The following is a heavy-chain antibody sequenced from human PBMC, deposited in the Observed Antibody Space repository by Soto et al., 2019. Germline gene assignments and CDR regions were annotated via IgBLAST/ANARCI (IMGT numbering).Heavy chain of an antibody. CDR1: GYTFTSYG. J-gene: IGHJ2*01. V-gene: IGHV1-18*01. D-gene: IGHD3-9*01. CDR3: ARDQGGYDILTGYYNDWYFDL. Sequence: QVQLVQSGAEVKKPGASVKVSCKASGYTFTSYGISWVRQAPGQGLEWMGWISAYNGNTNYAQKIQGRVTMTTDTSTSTAYMELRSLRSDDTAVYYCARDQGGYDILTGYYNDWYFDLWGRGTLVTVSS. CDR2: ISAYNGNT.